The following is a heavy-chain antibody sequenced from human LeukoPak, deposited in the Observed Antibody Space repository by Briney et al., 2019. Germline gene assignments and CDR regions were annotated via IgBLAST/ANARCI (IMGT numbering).Heavy chain of an antibody. D-gene: IGHD3-22*01. J-gene: IGHJ4*02. CDR1: GGSFSGYY. Sequence: PSETLSLTCAVYGGSFSGYYWSWIRQPPGKGLEWIGSIYHSERTHYNPSLKSRVTMSVDTSKNQFSLKLSSVTAADTAVYYCARVRYSDSSVLTRKRSYYFDYWGQGTLVTVSS. CDR3: ARVRYSDSSVLTRKRSYYFDY. CDR2: IYHSERT. V-gene: IGHV4-34*01.